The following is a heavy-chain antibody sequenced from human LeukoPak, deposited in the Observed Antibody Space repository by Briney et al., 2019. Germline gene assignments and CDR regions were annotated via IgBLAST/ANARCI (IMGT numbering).Heavy chain of an antibody. CDR1: GFTFSSYG. D-gene: IGHD6-19*01. J-gene: IGHJ4*02. V-gene: IGHV3-30*03. CDR2: ISYDGSNR. Sequence: GRSLRLSCAASGFTFSSYGMHWVRQAPGKGLEWVADISYDGSNRYYADSVKGRFTISRDTSKNTLYLQMNSLRAEDTAVYYCARDRFGGWSSGGFDYWGQGTLVTVSS. CDR3: ARDRFGGWSSGGFDY.